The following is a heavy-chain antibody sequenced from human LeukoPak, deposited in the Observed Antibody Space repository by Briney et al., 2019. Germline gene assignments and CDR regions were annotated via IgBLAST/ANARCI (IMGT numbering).Heavy chain of an antibody. Sequence: SETLSLTCAVSGYFISSGYYWGWIRQPPGKGLEWIGSIHHSGSTYFNPSLKSRVTISVDTSKNQFSLKLTSVTAADTAVYYCARDPHYYYGSGSDKPGSQSPFHFFDYWGQGTLVTVSS. CDR1: GYFISSGYY. CDR2: IHHSGST. J-gene: IGHJ4*02. V-gene: IGHV4-38-2*02. D-gene: IGHD3-10*01. CDR3: ARDPHYYYGSGSDKPGSQSPFHFFDY.